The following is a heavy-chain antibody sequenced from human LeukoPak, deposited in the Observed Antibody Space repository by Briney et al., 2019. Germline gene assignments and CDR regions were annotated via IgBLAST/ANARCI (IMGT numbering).Heavy chain of an antibody. CDR3: ARLAGGTVRDVDY. J-gene: IGHJ4*02. CDR1: GGSISSSSYY. Sequence: PSETLSLTCTVTGGSISSSSYYWGWIRQPPGKGLEWIGSIYYSGSTYYNPSLKSRVTISVDTSKNQSSLKLSSVTAADTAVYYCARLAGGTVRDVDYWGQGTLVTVSS. CDR2: IYYSGST. D-gene: IGHD1-26*01. V-gene: IGHV4-39*01.